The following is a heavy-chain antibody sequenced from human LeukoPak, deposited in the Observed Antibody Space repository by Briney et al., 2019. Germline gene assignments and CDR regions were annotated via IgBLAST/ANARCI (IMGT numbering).Heavy chain of an antibody. CDR2: IYYSGST. V-gene: IGHV4-39*01. CDR3: ATGTGHYYYYYYMDV. CDR1: AGSISSTRYY. J-gene: IGHJ6*03. D-gene: IGHD1-1*01. Sequence: SESLSLTWTVSAGSISSTRYYWGWIRQPPGKGLEWFGSIYYSGSTYYNPSLKSRVTISVDTSKNQFSLKLSSVTAADTAIYSCATGTGHYYYYYYMDVWGKGTTVTVSS.